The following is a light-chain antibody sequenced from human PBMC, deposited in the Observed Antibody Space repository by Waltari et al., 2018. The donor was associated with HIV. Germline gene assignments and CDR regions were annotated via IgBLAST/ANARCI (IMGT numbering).Light chain of an antibody. CDR1: KLGDKY. CDR3: QAWDSHNVI. V-gene: IGLV3-1*01. J-gene: IGLJ2*01. Sequence: SYELTQPPSVSVSPGQTAIIPCSGDKLGDKYASWYQQRPGQSPVLVSYEDVKRPSGIPERFSGSNSGNTATLTISGTQAMDESDYYCQAWDSHNVIFGGGTKLTVL. CDR2: EDV.